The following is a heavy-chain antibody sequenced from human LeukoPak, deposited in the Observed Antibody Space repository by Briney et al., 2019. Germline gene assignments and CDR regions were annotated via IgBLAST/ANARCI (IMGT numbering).Heavy chain of an antibody. CDR2: IYYSGST. J-gene: IGHJ4*02. Sequence: SETLSLTCTVSGGSISSGDYYWRWIRQPPGKGLEWIGYIYYSGSTYYNPSLKSRVTISVDTSKNQFSLKLSSVTAADTAVYYCATVRQRLYTGDYWGQGTLVTVSS. V-gene: IGHV4-30-4*08. CDR3: ATVRQRLYTGDY. D-gene: IGHD6-25*01. CDR1: GGSISSGDYY.